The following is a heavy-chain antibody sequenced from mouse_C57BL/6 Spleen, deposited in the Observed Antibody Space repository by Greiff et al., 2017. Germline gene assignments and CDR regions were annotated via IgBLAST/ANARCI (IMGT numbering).Heavy chain of an antibody. CDR3: ARDGNLAY. CDR2: INYDGSST. V-gene: IGHV5-16*01. Sequence: EVKLMESEGGLVQPGSSMKLSCTASGFTFRDYYMAWVRQVPEKGLEWVANINYDGSSTYYLDSLKSRFIISRANAKNILYLQMSSLKSEDTATYYCARDGNLAYWGQGTLVTVSA. J-gene: IGHJ3*01. CDR1: GFTFRDYY. D-gene: IGHD2-1*01.